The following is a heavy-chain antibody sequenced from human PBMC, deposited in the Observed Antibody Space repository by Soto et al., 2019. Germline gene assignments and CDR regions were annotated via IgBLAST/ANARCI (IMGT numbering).Heavy chain of an antibody. CDR3: ARGSGLGAPRGY. CDR1: GFTFSSFA. D-gene: IGHD1-26*01. V-gene: IGHV3-21*01. Sequence: EVQLVESGGGLVKPGGSLRLSCAASGFTFSSFALNWVRQAPGKGLEWVSSISSSSAYIYYADSVKGRFTISRDNAKNSLYLQMSSLRAEDTAVYYCARGSGLGAPRGYWGQGTLVTVSS. J-gene: IGHJ4*02. CDR2: ISSSSAYI.